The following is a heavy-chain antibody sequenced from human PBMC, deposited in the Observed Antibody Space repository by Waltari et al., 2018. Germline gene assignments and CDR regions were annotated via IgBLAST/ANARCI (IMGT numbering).Heavy chain of an antibody. D-gene: IGHD2-21*02. Sequence: QVQLVQSGAEVKKPGSSVQVSCKASGGPFSSYSIRWVRQAPGQGLEWMGGSIPIFGTANYAQKFQGRATITADESTSPAYMELSSLRSEDTAVYYCARDAGGNSGYFDYWGQGTLVTVSS. CDR1: GGPFSSYS. CDR2: SIPIFGTA. V-gene: IGHV1-69*13. J-gene: IGHJ4*02. CDR3: ARDAGGNSGYFDY.